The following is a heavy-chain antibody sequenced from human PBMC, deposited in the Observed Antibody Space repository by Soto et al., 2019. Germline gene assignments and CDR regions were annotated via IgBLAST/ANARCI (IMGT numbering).Heavy chain of an antibody. J-gene: IGHJ1*01. CDR2: INQDGSET. Sequence: EVQLVESGGGLVQPGGSVRLSCAASGFTFRNYGLGWVRQAPGKGLEWVANINQDGSETHYVDSLEGRFTISRDNVKGSLYLEMNSLRAEDTAVYYCVRAANWGQGTLVIVSS. CDR1: GFTFRNYG. CDR3: VRAAN. V-gene: IGHV3-7*05.